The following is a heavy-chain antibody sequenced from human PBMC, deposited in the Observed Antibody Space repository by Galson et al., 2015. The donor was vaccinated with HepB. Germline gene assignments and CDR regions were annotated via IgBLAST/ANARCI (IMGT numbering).Heavy chain of an antibody. Sequence: SLRLSCAASGFTFSSYWMHWVRQAPGKGLVWVSRINSDGSSTSYADSVKGRFTISRDNAKNTLYLQMNSLRAEDTAVYYCTSRGGWYGRNWSQGTLVTVSS. J-gene: IGHJ4*02. D-gene: IGHD6-19*01. CDR2: INSDGSST. V-gene: IGHV3-74*01. CDR1: GFTFSSYW. CDR3: TSRGGWYGRN.